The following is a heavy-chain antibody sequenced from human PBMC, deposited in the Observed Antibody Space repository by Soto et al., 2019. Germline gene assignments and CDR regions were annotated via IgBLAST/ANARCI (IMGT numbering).Heavy chain of an antibody. J-gene: IGHJ4*02. D-gene: IGHD3-10*01. Sequence: QLQLQESGPGLVNPSETLSLTCSVSGGSISSSSYYWGWIRQPPGKGLEWIGSIYYSGSTYYKPSLKSRVTISVDTSKNQFSLKLSSVTAADTAVYYCARRGSGSYSDYWGQGTLVTVSS. V-gene: IGHV4-39*01. CDR2: IYYSGST. CDR3: ARRGSGSYSDY. CDR1: GGSISSSSYY.